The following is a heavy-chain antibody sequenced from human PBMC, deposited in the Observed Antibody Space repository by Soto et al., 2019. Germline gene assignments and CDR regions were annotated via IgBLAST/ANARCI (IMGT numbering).Heavy chain of an antibody. D-gene: IGHD3-9*01. CDR2: ISWNSGSI. Sequence: GGSLRLSCAASGFTFDDYAMHWVRQAPGKGLEWVSGISWNSGSIGYADSVKGRFTISRDNAKNSLYLQMNSLRAEDTALYYCAKDPNYDILTGYYPAGGWFDPWGQGTLVTVSS. V-gene: IGHV3-9*01. CDR1: GFTFDDYA. J-gene: IGHJ5*02. CDR3: AKDPNYDILTGYYPAGGWFDP.